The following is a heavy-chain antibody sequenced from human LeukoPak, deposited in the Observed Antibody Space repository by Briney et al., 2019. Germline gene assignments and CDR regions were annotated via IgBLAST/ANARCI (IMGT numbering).Heavy chain of an antibody. Sequence: GGSLRLSCGASGFSFRRNWMSWVRQAPGKGLEWVANIKEDGSKKYYVDSVKGRFTISRDNAKNSLYLEMNSLRAVDTAVYYCARGNYYDTSGYYTDNWGQGTLVTVSS. D-gene: IGHD3-22*01. J-gene: IGHJ4*02. V-gene: IGHV3-7*04. CDR3: ARGNYYDTSGYYTDN. CDR1: GFSFRRNW. CDR2: IKEDGSKK.